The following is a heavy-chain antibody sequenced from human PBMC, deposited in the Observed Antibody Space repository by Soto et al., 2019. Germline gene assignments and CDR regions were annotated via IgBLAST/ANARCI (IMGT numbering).Heavy chain of an antibody. CDR3: ANSRGGTFLGYHGMDI. J-gene: IGHJ6*02. V-gene: IGHV1-69*01. D-gene: IGHD3-16*01. CDR1: GGTFSSRA. Sequence: QVQLVQSGPEVKKTGTSVKVSCKASGGTFSSRAISWVRQAPGQGLEWMGGIIPVFGRVNYAEKFQDRVTTPADESTGTGYMELSSLRSEDTALYYCANSRGGTFLGYHGMDIWGQGTTVSVSS. CDR2: IIPVFGRV.